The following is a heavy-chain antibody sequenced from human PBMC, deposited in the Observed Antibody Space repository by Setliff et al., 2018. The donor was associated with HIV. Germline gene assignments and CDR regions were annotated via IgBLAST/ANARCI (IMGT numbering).Heavy chain of an antibody. CDR1: GGSFSSFH. CDR3: ARQTTSFGELPDY. D-gene: IGHD3-10*01. J-gene: IGHJ4*02. CDR2: IYYSGST. V-gene: IGHV4-59*08. Sequence: PSETLSLTCTVSGGSFSSFHWSWIRQPPGKGLEWIGYIYYSGSTNYNPSLKSRVTISVDTSKNQISLKLNSVTAADTAVYYCARQTTSFGELPDYWGQGSLVTVSS.